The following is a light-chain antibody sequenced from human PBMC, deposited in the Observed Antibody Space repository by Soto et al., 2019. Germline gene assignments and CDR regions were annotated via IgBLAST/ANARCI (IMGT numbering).Light chain of an antibody. V-gene: IGKV3-20*01. J-gene: IGKJ2*01. CDR2: GAS. CDR1: QTLTTRF. Sequence: EIVLTQSPGTLSLSPGERATLSCMASQTLTTRFLAWYQQKPGQAPRLLIYGASSRAPGIPDRFSGSGSGKEYTLTIRSRECEDFAVYSCQQYADLPYTFGQGTNLEIK. CDR3: QQYADLPYT.